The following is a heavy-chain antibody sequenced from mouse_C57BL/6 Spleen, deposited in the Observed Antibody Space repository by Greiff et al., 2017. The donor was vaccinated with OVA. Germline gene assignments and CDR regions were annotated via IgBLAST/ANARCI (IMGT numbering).Heavy chain of an antibody. V-gene: IGHV1-59*01. CDR3: ARGDGGNYWFAY. Sequence: QVQLQQPGAELVRPGTSVKLSCKASGYTFTSYWMHWVKQRPGQGLEWIGVIDPSDSYTNYNQKFKGKATLTVDTSSSTAYMQLSSLTSEDSAVYYCARGDGGNYWFAYWGQVTLVTVSA. J-gene: IGHJ3*01. CDR1: GYTFTSYW. D-gene: IGHD2-1*01. CDR2: IDPSDSYT.